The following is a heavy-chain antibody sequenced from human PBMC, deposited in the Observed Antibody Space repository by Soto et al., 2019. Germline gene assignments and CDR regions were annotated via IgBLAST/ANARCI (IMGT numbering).Heavy chain of an antibody. CDR3: GRYAGYVDS. CDR2: IYYRGST. CDR1: GGSISSSY. J-gene: IGHJ4*02. D-gene: IGHD2-2*01. V-gene: IGHV4-59*01. Sequence: QVQLQESGPGLVKPSETLSLICTVSGGSISSSYWSWIRQPPGRGLEWIGDIYYRGSTNYNPSLESGVAISIDTSKTQFSLKVSSVTAADTAVYYCGRYAGYVDSWGQGTLVTVSS.